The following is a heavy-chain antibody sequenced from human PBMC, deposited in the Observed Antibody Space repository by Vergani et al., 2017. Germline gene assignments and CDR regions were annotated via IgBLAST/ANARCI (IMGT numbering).Heavy chain of an antibody. J-gene: IGHJ6*03. Sequence: QVQLVESGGGVVQPGRSLRLSCTSSGFTFSTYAMHWVRQAPGKGLEWVAIIYYDGSKKYYADSVKCRFTISRDNSRNTLDLLMSSLRAEDTAIYYCVREVSYCGSTTCRNPSYVYYYHMDVWGEGTTVTVSS. CDR1: GFTFSTYA. CDR3: VREVSYCGSTTCRNPSYVYYYHMDV. CDR2: IYYDGSKK. V-gene: IGHV3-33*01. D-gene: IGHD2-21*01.